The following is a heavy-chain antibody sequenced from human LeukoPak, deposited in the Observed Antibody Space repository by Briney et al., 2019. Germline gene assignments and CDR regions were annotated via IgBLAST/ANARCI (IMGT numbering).Heavy chain of an antibody. CDR1: GNYW. D-gene: IGHD2-15*01. CDR3: VSFYWKY. CDR2: INSDGSWT. J-gene: IGHJ4*02. Sequence: PGGSLRLSCAASGNYWMHWVRQAPGKGLVWVSHINSDGSWTSYADSVKGRFTISKDNAKNTVYLQMNNLRAEDTAVYDCVSFYWKYGGRGTLVTVSS. V-gene: IGHV3-74*01.